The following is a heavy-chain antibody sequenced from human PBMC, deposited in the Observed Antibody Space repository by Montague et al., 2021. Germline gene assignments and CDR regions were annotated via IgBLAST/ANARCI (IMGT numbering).Heavy chain of an antibody. CDR3: ARRGRPMGLYHFDY. Sequence: SETLSLTCSVSGASISDYYWSRIRQPPGKGLEWIGYIYYSRRTNYNPSLKSRVTISVDTSKNQFSLKLSSVTAADTAVYYCARRGRPMGLYHFDYWGQGTLVTVPS. CDR2: IYYSRRT. J-gene: IGHJ4*02. D-gene: IGHD2-8*01. V-gene: IGHV4-59*01. CDR1: GASISDYY.